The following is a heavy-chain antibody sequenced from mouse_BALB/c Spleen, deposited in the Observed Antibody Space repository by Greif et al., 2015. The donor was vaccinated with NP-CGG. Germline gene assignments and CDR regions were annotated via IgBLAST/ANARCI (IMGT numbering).Heavy chain of an antibody. CDR1: GYSFTGYY. V-gene: IGHV1S34*01. Sequence: LVKTGASVKISCKASGYSFTGYYMHWVKQSHGKSLEWIGYISCYNGATSYNQKFKGKATFTVDTSSSTAYMQFNSLTSEDSAVYYCARCPSITTGTYFDYWGQGTTLTVSS. J-gene: IGHJ2*01. D-gene: IGHD1-2*01. CDR3: ARCPSITTGTYFDY. CDR2: ISCYNGAT.